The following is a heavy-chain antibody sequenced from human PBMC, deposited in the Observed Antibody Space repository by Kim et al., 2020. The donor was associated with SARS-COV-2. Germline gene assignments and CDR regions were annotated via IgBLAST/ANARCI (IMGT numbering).Heavy chain of an antibody. CDR2: ISSSSSYI. J-gene: IGHJ4*02. D-gene: IGHD2-2*02. Sequence: GGSLRLSCAASGFTFSSYSMNWVRQAPGKGLEWVSSISSSSSYIYYADSVKGRFTISRDNAKNSLYLQMNSLRAEDTAVYYCARDIVVVPAAIPDDTGYWGQGTLVTVSS. CDR3: ARDIVVVPAAIPDDTGY. CDR1: GFTFSSYS. V-gene: IGHV3-21*01.